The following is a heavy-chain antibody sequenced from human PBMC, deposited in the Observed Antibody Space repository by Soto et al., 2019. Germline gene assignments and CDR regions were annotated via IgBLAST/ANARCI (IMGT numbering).Heavy chain of an antibody. CDR3: ARVEVRVSARRYFDY. CDR1: GGSVTSGGYY. Sequence: PSETLSLTCTVSGGSVTSGGYYWSWIRQPPGKGLEWIGYNHYSGSTDYNHSLKSRVTISVDTSKNQFSLKLNSVTAADTAIYYCARVEVRVSARRYFDYWGQGTLVTVSS. J-gene: IGHJ4*02. D-gene: IGHD6-6*01. CDR2: NHYSGST. V-gene: IGHV4-61*08.